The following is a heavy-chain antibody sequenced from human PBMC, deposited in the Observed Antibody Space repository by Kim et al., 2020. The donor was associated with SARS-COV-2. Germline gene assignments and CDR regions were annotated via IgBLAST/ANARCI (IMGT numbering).Heavy chain of an antibody. D-gene: IGHD6-13*01. J-gene: IGHJ5*02. CDR2: IYYSGST. CDR3: ARGARAAVANWFDP. V-gene: IGHV4-59*01. Sequence: SETLSLTCTVSGGSISSNYWSWIRQPPGKGLEWIGYIYYSGSTNYNPSLKSRVTISVDTSKNQFSLKVRSVTAADTGVYYCARGARAAVANWFDPWGQGTLVTVSS. CDR1: GGSISSNY.